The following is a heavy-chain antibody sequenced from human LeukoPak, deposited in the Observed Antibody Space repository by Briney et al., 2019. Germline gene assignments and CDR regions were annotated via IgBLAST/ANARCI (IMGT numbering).Heavy chain of an antibody. Sequence: SETLSLTCTVSGGSIRNYYWSWIRQPPGKGLEWIGYIYNSGSTKYNPSLNSRVFISVATSRNQFSLKLTSVTAADTAVYYCACYSSPGGWGVFDYWGQGALVTVSS. CDR3: ACYSSPGGWGVFDY. CDR1: GGSIRNYY. CDR2: IYNSGST. J-gene: IGHJ4*02. V-gene: IGHV4-4*08. D-gene: IGHD2-2*02.